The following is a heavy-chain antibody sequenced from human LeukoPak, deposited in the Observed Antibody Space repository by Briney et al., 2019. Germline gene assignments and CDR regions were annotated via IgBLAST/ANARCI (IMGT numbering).Heavy chain of an antibody. D-gene: IGHD6-19*01. CDR2: ISYDGSNK. CDR3: AKDIAVAGMRAFDI. Sequence: GGSLRLSCAASGFTFSSYAMHWVRQAPGKGLEWVAVISYDGSNKYYADSVKGRFTISRDSAKNSLYLQMNSLRAEDTALYYCAKDIAVAGMRAFDIWGQGTMVTVSS. CDR1: GFTFSSYA. J-gene: IGHJ3*02. V-gene: IGHV3-30-3*01.